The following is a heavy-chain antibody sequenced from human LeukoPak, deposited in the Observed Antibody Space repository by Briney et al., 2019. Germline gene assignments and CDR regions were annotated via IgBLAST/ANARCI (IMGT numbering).Heavy chain of an antibody. CDR3: ASGTIAVADVGWYYLDY. CDR1: GGSISSYY. J-gene: IGHJ4*02. Sequence: SETLSLTCTVSGGSISSYYWSWIRQPPGKGLEWIGYIYYSGSTNYNPSLKSRVTISVDTSKNQFSLKLSSVTAADTAVYYCASGTIAVADVGWYYLDYWGQGTLVTVSS. CDR2: IYYSGST. D-gene: IGHD6-19*01. V-gene: IGHV4-59*01.